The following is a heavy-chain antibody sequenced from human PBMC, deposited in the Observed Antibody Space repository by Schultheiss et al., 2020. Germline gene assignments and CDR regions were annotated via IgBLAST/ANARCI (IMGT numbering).Heavy chain of an antibody. V-gene: IGHV3-48*04. CDR3: SRESAYHFDY. D-gene: IGHD3-16*01. CDR2: ISSSSSTI. CDR1: GFTFSSYS. J-gene: IGHJ4*02. Sequence: GESLKISCAASGFTFSSYSMNWVRQAPGKGLEWVSYISSSSSTIYYADSVKGRFTISRDNAKNSLYLQMNSLRAEDTAVYYCSRESAYHFDYWGQGTLVTVSS.